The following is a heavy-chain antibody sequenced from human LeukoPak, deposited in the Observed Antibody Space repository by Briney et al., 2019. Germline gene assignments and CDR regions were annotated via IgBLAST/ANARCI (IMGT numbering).Heavy chain of an antibody. CDR3: ARVADSSGYYYPDAFDI. CDR2: ISGSGGST. V-gene: IGHV3-23*01. D-gene: IGHD3-22*01. CDR1: GFTFSSCA. J-gene: IGHJ3*02. Sequence: GGSLRLSCAASGFTFSSCAMSWVRQAPGKGLEWVSAISGSGGSTYYADSVKGRFTISRDNSKNTLYLQMNSLRAEDTAVYYCARVADSSGYYYPDAFDIWGQGTMVTVSS.